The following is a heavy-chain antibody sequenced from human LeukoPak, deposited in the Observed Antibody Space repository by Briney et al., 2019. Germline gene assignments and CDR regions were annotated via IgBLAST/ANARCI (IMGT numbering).Heavy chain of an antibody. D-gene: IGHD2-21*01. CDR1: GGSFSGYY. CDR3: ARVKSRKDDY. V-gene: IGHV4-34*01. CDR2: INHSGST. J-gene: IGHJ4*02. Sequence: SETLSLTCAVYGGSFSGYYWSWIRQPPGKGLEWIGEINHSGSTNYNPSLESRVTISVDTSKNQFSLKLSSVTAADTAVYYCARVKSRKDDYWGREPWSPSPQ.